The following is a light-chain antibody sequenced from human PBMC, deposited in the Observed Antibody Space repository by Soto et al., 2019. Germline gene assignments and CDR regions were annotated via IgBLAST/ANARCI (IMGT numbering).Light chain of an antibody. CDR2: DVT. Sequence: QSALTQPRSVSGSPGQSVTISCTGTSSDVGGYDYVSWYQQHPGKAPKLMIYDVTKRPSGVPDRFSGSRSGNTASLTISGLQAEDDADYYCCSYAGTYTFYVFELGPSSPS. CDR3: CSYAGTYTFYV. CDR1: SSDVGGYDY. V-gene: IGLV2-11*01. J-gene: IGLJ1*01.